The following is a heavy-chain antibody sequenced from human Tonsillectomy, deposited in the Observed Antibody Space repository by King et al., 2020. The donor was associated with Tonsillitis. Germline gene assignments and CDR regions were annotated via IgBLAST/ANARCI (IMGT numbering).Heavy chain of an antibody. CDR3: AKDTGGSGAFDI. V-gene: IGHV3-9*01. D-gene: IGHD3-16*01. CDR2: ISWNSGSI. Sequence: VQLVESGGGLVQPGRSLRLSCAASGFTFDDYAMHWVRQAPGKGLEWVSGISWNSGSIGYADSVKGRFTISRDNTKNSLYLQMNSLRAEDTALYYCAKDTGGSGAFDIWGQGTMVTVSS. CDR1: GFTFDDYA. J-gene: IGHJ3*02.